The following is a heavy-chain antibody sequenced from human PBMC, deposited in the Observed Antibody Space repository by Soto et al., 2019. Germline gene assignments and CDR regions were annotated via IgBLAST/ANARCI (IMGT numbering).Heavy chain of an antibody. CDR2: MNAGNGNT. V-gene: IGHV1-3*01. D-gene: IGHD3-22*01. CDR3: ARDVYYYDSSGYYGYGMDV. CDR1: GYTFTSYA. Sequence: QVQLVQSGAEVKKPGASVKVSCKASGYTFTSYAMHWVRQAPGQRLEWMGWMNAGNGNTKYSQKFQGRVTITRDTSASTAYMELSSLRSEDTAVYYCARDVYYYDSSGYYGYGMDVWGQGTTVTVSS. J-gene: IGHJ6*02.